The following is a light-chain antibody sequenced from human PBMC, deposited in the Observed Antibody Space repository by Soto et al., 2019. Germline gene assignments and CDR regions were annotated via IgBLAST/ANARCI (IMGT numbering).Light chain of an antibody. CDR2: GVT. CDR3: SSFTTSYFYV. J-gene: IGLJ1*01. CDR1: GSDIGAYNY. Sequence: QPVLTQPASVSGSPGQSITISCTGSGSDIGAYNYVSWYQQHPGKAPKLLIHGVTRRPSGVSSRFSASKSAYTASLTISGLQAKDEANYYCSSFTTSYFYVFGPGTKLTVL. V-gene: IGLV2-14*01.